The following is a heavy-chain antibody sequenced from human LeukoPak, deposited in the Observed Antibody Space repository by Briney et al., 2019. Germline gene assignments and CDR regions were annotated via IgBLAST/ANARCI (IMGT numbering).Heavy chain of an antibody. D-gene: IGHD5-18*01. CDR2: INPNSGGT. V-gene: IGHV1-2*02. CDR3: ARDLGALVTPYYFDY. Sequence: ASVKVSCKASGYTFTGYYMHWVRQAPGQGLEWMGWINPNSGGTNYAQKFQGRVTMTRDTSTSTVYMELSSLRSEDTAVYYCARDLGALVTPYYFDYWGQGTLVTVSS. CDR1: GYTFTGYY. J-gene: IGHJ4*02.